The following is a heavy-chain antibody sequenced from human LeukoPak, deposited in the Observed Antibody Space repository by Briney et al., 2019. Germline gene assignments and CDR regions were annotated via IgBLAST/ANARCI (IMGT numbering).Heavy chain of an antibody. CDR2: ISGSGAST. CDR1: GFTLSNYA. J-gene: IGHJ3*02. CDR3: AKDKSGGWELLRDHDAFDI. D-gene: IGHD1-26*01. V-gene: IGHV3-23*01. Sequence: GGSLRLSCAASGFTLSNYAMSWVRQAPGKGLEWVSSISGSGASTYYADSVKGRFTISRDNSKNTLYLQMNSLRAEDTALYYCAKDKSGGWELLRDHDAFDIWGQGTMVTVSS.